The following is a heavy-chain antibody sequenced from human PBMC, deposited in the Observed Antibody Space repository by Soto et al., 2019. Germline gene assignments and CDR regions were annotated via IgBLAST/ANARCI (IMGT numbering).Heavy chain of an antibody. D-gene: IGHD3-22*01. Sequence: HPGGSLRLSCAASGSTFSSYWMHWVRQVPGKGLVWVSRINSEGTGTIYADPVKGRFTISRDNAKNTLYLQMNSLRAEDTAVYYCVRDYDSSGYNSDYWGQGTPVTVS. V-gene: IGHV3-74*01. CDR2: INSEGTGT. CDR3: VRDYDSSGYNSDY. J-gene: IGHJ4*02. CDR1: GSTFSSYW.